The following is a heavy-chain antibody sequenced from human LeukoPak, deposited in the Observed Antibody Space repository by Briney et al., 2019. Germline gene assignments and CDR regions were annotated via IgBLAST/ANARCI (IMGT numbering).Heavy chain of an antibody. Sequence: SETLSLTCAVYGGSFSGYYWSWIRQPPGKGLEWIGEINHSGSTNYNPSLKSRVTISVDTSKNQFSLKLSSVTAADTAVYYCARDPYGDYDRPHWYFDLWGRGTLVTVSS. CDR3: ARDPYGDYDRPHWYFDL. D-gene: IGHD4-17*01. J-gene: IGHJ2*01. CDR2: INHSGST. V-gene: IGHV4-34*01. CDR1: GGSFSGYY.